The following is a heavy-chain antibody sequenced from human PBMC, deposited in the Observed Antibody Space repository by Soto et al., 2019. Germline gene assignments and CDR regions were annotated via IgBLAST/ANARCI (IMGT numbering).Heavy chain of an antibody. Sequence: GSLRLSCAASGFTFSSYGMHWVRQAPGKGLEWVAVIWYDGSNKYYADSVKGRFTISRDNSKNTLYLQMNSLRAEDTAVYYCARDPWSIARYYFDYWGQGTLVTVSS. D-gene: IGHD6-6*01. CDR2: IWYDGSNK. CDR1: GFTFSSYG. V-gene: IGHV3-33*01. CDR3: ARDPWSIARYYFDY. J-gene: IGHJ4*02.